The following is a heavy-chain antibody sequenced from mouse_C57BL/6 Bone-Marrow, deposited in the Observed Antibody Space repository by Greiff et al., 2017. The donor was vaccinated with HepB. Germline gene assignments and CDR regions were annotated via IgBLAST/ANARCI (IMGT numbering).Heavy chain of an antibody. J-gene: IGHJ4*01. CDR1: GYTFTSYW. Sequence: QVQLQQSGAELVKPGASVKMSCKASGYTFTSYWITWVKQRPGQGLEWIGDIYPGSGSTNYNEKFKSKATLTVDTSSSTAYMQLSSLTSEDSAVYYCARLVESYGNPAMDYWGQGTSVTVSS. D-gene: IGHD2-1*01. V-gene: IGHV1-55*01. CDR2: IYPGSGST. CDR3: ARLVESYGNPAMDY.